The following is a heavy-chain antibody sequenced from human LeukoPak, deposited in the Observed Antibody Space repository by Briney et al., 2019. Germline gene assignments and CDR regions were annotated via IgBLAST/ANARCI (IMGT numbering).Heavy chain of an antibody. J-gene: IGHJ6*03. Sequence: SQTLSLTCTVSGGSISSGSYYWSWIRQPAGKGLEWIGRIYTSGSTNYNPSLESRVTISVDTSKNQFSLKLSSVTAADTAMYYCAREIVGAPYYYYMDVWGKGTTVTVSS. CDR3: AREIVGAPYYYYMDV. D-gene: IGHD1-26*01. V-gene: IGHV4-61*02. CDR1: GGSISSGSYY. CDR2: IYTSGST.